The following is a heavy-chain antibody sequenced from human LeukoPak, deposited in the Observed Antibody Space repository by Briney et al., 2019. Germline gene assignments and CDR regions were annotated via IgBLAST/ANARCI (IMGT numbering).Heavy chain of an antibody. CDR2: IYYSGST. CDR3: ARAVAAVWFDP. CDR1: GGSISSSSYY. V-gene: IGHV4-39*07. Sequence: PSETLSLTCTVSGGSISSSSYYWGWIRQPPGKGLEWIGSIYYSGSTYYNPSLKSRVTISVDTSKNQFSLKLSSVTAADTAVYYCARAVAAVWFDPWGQGTLVTVSS. J-gene: IGHJ5*02. D-gene: IGHD6-13*01.